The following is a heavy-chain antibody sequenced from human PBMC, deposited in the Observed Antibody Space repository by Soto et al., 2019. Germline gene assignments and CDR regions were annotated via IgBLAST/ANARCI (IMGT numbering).Heavy chain of an antibody. CDR2: IIPIFGTA. V-gene: IGHV1-69*01. CDR3: ARDPRPYGCVGRYYYYGMDV. J-gene: IGHJ6*02. D-gene: IGHD6-19*01. CDR1: GGTFSSYA. Sequence: QVQLVQSGAEVKKPGSSVKVSCKASGGTFSSYAISWVRQAPGQGLEWMGGIIPIFGTANYAQKFQGRVTITADESTSAAYMERSGLSSEGTAVYYCARDPRPYGCVGRYYYYGMDVWGQGTTVTVSS.